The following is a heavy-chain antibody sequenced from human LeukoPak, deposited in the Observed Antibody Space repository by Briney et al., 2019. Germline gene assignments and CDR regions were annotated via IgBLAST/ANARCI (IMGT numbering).Heavy chain of an antibody. J-gene: IGHJ4*02. CDR2: IYSGGST. V-gene: IGHV3-66*02. CDR3: ARASGQLGFFDY. Sequence: RAGGSLRLSCAASGFTVSSSYMSWVRQAPGKGLEWVSVIYSGGSTYYADSVKGRFTISRDNSKNTLYLQMNSLRAEDTAVYYCARASGQLGFFDYWGQGTLVTVSS. D-gene: IGHD3-10*01. CDR1: GFTVSSSY.